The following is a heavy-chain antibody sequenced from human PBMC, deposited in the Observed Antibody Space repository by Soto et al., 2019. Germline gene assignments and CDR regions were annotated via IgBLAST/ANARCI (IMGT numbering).Heavy chain of an antibody. J-gene: IGHJ4*02. CDR1: GGTFSSYT. V-gene: IGHV1-69*01. Sequence: QLQLVQSGAEVREPGSSVKVSCTASGGTFSSYTVIWVRQAPGQGLEWMGGITPTLNIAKYAEKIQGRVTITADESTSTVNMHLSSLRSEDTAVYFCARGYYSGSNPSSFDYWGQGTLVAVSS. D-gene: IGHD1-26*01. CDR2: ITPTLNIA. CDR3: ARGYYSGSNPSSFDY.